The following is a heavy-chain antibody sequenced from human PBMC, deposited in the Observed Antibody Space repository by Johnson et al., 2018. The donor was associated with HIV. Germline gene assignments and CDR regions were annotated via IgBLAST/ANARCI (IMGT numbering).Heavy chain of an antibody. CDR3: ANRRGIGDGTTGSLDI. CDR1: GFTFSSYA. Sequence: VQLVESGGGVVQPGRSLRLSCAASGFTFSSYAMHWVRQAPGKGLEWVAVISYDGSNKYYADSVKGRFTISSDNSKNTLFLQMNSLRPEDTAVYYCANRRGIGDGTTGSLDIWGQGTMVTVSS. CDR2: ISYDGSNK. J-gene: IGHJ3*02. V-gene: IGHV3-30*04. D-gene: IGHD1-1*01.